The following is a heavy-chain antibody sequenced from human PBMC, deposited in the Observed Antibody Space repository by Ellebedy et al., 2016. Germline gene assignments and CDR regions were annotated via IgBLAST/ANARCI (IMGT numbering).Heavy chain of an antibody. CDR2: IYYSGGT. D-gene: IGHD3-22*01. CDR3: ARGLYFDSSGYYYWFDP. J-gene: IGHJ5*01. CDR1: GGSVVNYGAY. V-gene: IGHV4-61*08. Sequence: SETLSLXCIVSGGSVVNYGAYWSWIRQPPGGGLEWIGHIYYSGGTKFNPSLKSRVTMSVDTSKKQFSLQLKSVTAADTAVYFCARGLYFDSSGYYYWFDPWGQGTLVTVSS.